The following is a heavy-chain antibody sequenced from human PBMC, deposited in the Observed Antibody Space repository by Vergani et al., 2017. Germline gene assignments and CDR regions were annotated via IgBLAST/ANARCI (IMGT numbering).Heavy chain of an antibody. V-gene: IGHV4-4*07. J-gene: IGHJ4*02. CDR3: ARQAGAARRTPYYFDY. Sequence: QVQLQESGPGLVKPSETLSLTCTVSGGSISSYYWSWIRQPAGKGLEWIGRIYTSGSTNYNPSLKSRVTISVDTSKNQFSLKLSSVTAADTAVYYCARQAGAARRTPYYFDYWGQGTLVTVSS. D-gene: IGHD6-19*01. CDR1: GGSISSYY. CDR2: IYTSGST.